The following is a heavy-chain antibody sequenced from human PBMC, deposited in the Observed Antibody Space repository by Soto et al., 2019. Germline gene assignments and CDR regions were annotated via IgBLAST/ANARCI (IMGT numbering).Heavy chain of an antibody. D-gene: IGHD2-2*01. J-gene: IGHJ4*02. Sequence: ASVKVSCKASGYTFTSYGISWVRQAPGQGLEWMGWISAYNGNTNYAQELQGRVTMTTDTSTSTAYMELRSLRSDDTAVYYCARALGPLESVCSSTSCPRYFDYWGQGTLVTVSS. V-gene: IGHV1-18*01. CDR2: ISAYNGNT. CDR3: ARALGPLESVCSSTSCPRYFDY. CDR1: GYTFTSYG.